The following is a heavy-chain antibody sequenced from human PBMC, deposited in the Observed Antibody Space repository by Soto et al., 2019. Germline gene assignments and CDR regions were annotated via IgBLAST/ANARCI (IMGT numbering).Heavy chain of an antibody. CDR1: GYGFTTYG. CDR3: ARGRYGDY. CDR2: ISAHNGNT. Sequence: QVHLVQSGAEVKKPGASVKVSCKGSGYGFTTYGITWVRQAPGQGLEWMAWISAHNGNTNYAQKLQGRVTVTRDTSTSTAYMELGRRRSDDTAVYYGARGRYGDYWGQGALVTVSS. D-gene: IGHD1-1*01. V-gene: IGHV1-18*01. J-gene: IGHJ4*02.